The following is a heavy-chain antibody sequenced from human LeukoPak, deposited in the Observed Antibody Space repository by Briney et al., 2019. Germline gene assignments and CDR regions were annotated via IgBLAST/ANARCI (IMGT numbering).Heavy chain of an antibody. V-gene: IGHV3-11*01. J-gene: IGHJ3*02. D-gene: IGHD1-7*01. CDR3: ARDETRAFDI. Sequence: GGSLRLSCTASGFTFGDYAMSWIRQAPGKGLEWVSYISSSGSTIYYADSVKGRFTISRDNAKNSLYLQMNSLRAEDTAVYYCARDETRAFDIWGQGTMVTVSS. CDR1: GFTFGDYA. CDR2: ISSSGSTI.